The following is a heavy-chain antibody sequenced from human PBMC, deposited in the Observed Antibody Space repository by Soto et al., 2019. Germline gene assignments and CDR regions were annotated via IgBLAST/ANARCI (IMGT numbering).Heavy chain of an antibody. D-gene: IGHD3-3*01. CDR1: GYTFTSYY. Sequence: ASVKVSCKASGYTFTSYYMHWVRQAPGQGLEWMGIINPSGGSTSYAQKFQGRVTMTRDTFTSTVYMELSSLRSEDTAVYYSARGGGVAVGAPTVIDVPNPLQALPWG. CDR2: INPSGGST. J-gene: IGHJ5*02. V-gene: IGHV1-46*01. CDR3: ARGGGVAVGAPTVIDVPNPLQALP.